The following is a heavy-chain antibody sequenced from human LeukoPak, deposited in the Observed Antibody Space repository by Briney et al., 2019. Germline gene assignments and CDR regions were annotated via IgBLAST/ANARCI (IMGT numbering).Heavy chain of an antibody. J-gene: IGHJ6*03. CDR2: INHSGST. CDR1: GGSFSGYY. CDR3: ARERLGATGYYMDV. D-gene: IGHD1-26*01. V-gene: IGHV4-34*01. Sequence: SETLSLTCAVYGGSFSGYYWSWIRQPPGKGLEWIGEINHSGSTNYNPSLKSRVTISVDTSKNQFSLKLSSVTAADTAVYYCARERLGATGYYMDVWGKGTTVTVSS.